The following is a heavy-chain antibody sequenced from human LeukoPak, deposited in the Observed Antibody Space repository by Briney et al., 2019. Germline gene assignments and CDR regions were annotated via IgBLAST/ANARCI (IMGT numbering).Heavy chain of an antibody. CDR1: GFTFSNYG. Sequence: GGSLRLSCAASGFTFSNYGMNWVRQAPGKGLEWVSYISSSSSTKSYADSMKGRFTISRDNAKNSLYLQMNSLRAEDTVVYYCARVRATYGETPHWFDPWGQGTLVTVSS. J-gene: IGHJ5*02. CDR3: ARVRATYGETPHWFDP. D-gene: IGHD4-17*01. V-gene: IGHV3-48*01. CDR2: ISSSSSTK.